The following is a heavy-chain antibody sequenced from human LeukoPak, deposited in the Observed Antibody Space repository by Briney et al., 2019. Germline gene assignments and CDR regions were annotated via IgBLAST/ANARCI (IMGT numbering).Heavy chain of an antibody. CDR1: GYTFSSYF. CDR3: ARDKAAVRGVFDY. D-gene: IGHD3-10*01. Sequence: SVKVSCKASGYTFSSYFIHWVRQAPGQGLEWMGGIIPIFGTANYAQKFQGRVTITADESTSTAYMELSSLRSEDTAVYYCARDKAAVRGVFDYWGQGTLVTVSS. V-gene: IGHV1-69*13. CDR2: IIPIFGTA. J-gene: IGHJ4*02.